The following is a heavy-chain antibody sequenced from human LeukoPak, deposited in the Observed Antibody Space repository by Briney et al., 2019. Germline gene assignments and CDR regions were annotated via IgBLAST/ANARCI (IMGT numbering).Heavy chain of an antibody. Sequence: SQTLSLNCTVSGGSIRCGGWYWSWTRQHPGKGLDWIRHFYYGGSTYYTPSLESRITISVDTSKNQFCLELSSVTAADTAVYYCARADGGVRGYYFDYWGEGIMVTVSS. D-gene: IGHD3-10*01. CDR2: FYYGGST. CDR3: ARADGGVRGYYFDY. J-gene: IGHJ4*02. CDR1: GGSIRCGGWY. V-gene: IGHV4-31*03.